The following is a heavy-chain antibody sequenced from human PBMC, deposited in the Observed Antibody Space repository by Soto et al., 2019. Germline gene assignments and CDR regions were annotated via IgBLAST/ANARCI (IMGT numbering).Heavy chain of an antibody. CDR1: GGSISSGGYY. V-gene: IGHV4-31*03. D-gene: IGHD6-6*01. J-gene: IGHJ6*02. CDR2: IYYSGST. Sequence: QVQLQESGPGLVKPSQTLSLTCTVSGGSISSGGYYWSWIRQHPGKGLEWIGYIYYSGSTYYNPSLKSRVTISVDTSKNQFSLKLSSVTAADTAVYYCAAGGKLRNHYYYYGMDVWGQGTTVTVSS. CDR3: AAGGKLRNHYYYYGMDV.